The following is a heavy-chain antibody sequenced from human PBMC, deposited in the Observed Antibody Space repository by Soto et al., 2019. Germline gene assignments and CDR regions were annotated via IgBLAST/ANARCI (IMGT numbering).Heavy chain of an antibody. V-gene: IGHV1-69-2*01. CDR2: VDPEDGET. CDR3: ATASSIAGRLWYFDL. D-gene: IGHD6-6*01. J-gene: IGHJ2*01. CDR1: GYIFTDYY. Sequence: EVQLVQSGAEVKKPGATVKISCKVSGYIFTDYYMYWVQQAPGKGLEWMGFVDPEDGETIYAEKFQGRVTITADTSTDTAYMELSSLRSEDTAVYYCATASSIAGRLWYFDLWGRGALVTVSS.